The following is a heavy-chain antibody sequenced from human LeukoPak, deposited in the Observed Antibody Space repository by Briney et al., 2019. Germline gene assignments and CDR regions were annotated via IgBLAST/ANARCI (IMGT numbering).Heavy chain of an antibody. CDR1: GFTVSSNY. D-gene: IGHD6-19*01. CDR2: IYDSGTT. CDR3: AGRRSSGWYAY. J-gene: IGHJ4*02. V-gene: IGHV3-53*01. Sequence: GGSLRLSCATSGFTVSSNYMSWVRQAPGKGLEWVSVIYDSGTTYYADSVKGRFLIFRDTSKNTVDLQMNSLRVEDTAVYYCAGRRSSGWYAYWGQGALVTVSS.